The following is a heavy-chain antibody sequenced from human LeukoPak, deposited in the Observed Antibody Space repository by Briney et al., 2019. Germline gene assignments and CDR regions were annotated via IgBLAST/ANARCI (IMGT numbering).Heavy chain of an antibody. CDR1: GFTFSSYS. Sequence: TGGSLRLSCAASGFTFSSYSMNWVRQAPGKGLEWVSSISSSSSYIYYADSVKGRFTISRDNAKNSLYLQMNSLRAEDTAVYYCAREAGHSSGWSGVRYWGQGTLVTVSS. V-gene: IGHV3-21*01. J-gene: IGHJ4*02. CDR3: AREAGHSSGWSGVRY. CDR2: ISSSSSYI. D-gene: IGHD6-19*01.